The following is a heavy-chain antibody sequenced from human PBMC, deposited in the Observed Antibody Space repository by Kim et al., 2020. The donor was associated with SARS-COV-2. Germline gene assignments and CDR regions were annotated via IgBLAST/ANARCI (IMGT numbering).Heavy chain of an antibody. J-gene: IGHJ4*02. D-gene: IGHD6-19*01. CDR3: ARLPDITGWPFDS. V-gene: IGHV4-59*01. CDR2: IKYSGRT. Sequence: SETLSLTCTVSGGSISSDYWTWIRHPPGKGLEWIGYIKYSGRTNYNPSLGGRVAILVDTSKTHFPLKLSSVTAADTAMYFCARLPDITGWPFDSWGQGILVTVSS. CDR1: GGSISSDY.